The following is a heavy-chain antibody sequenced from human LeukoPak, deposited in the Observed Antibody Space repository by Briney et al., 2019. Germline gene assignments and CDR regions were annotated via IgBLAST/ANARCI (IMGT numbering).Heavy chain of an antibody. CDR2: IKQDGSEK. CDR3: ARDSAGRFGDPSQIFDY. J-gene: IGHJ4*02. CDR1: GGSFSGYY. V-gene: IGHV3-7*01. Sequence: ETLSLTCAVYGGSFSGYYWSWVRQAPGKGLEWVANIKQDGSEKYYVDSVKGRFTISRDNAKNSLYLQMNSLRAEDTAVYYCARDSAGRFGDPSQIFDYWGQGTLVTVSS. D-gene: IGHD3-10*01.